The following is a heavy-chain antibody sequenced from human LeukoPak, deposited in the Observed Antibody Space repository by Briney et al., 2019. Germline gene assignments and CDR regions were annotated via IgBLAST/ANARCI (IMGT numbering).Heavy chain of an antibody. CDR2: ISGSGDST. V-gene: IGHV3-23*01. J-gene: IGHJ3*02. CDR3: AKDLTHIVVVTAPVDAFDI. Sequence: GGSLRLSCAASGFTFSTYAVNWVRQAPGKGLEWVSTISGSGDSTYYADSVKGRFTISRDNSKDTLYLQMSSVRAEDTAVYYCAKDLTHIVVVTAPVDAFDIWGQGTMVTVSS. D-gene: IGHD2-21*02. CDR1: GFTFSTYA.